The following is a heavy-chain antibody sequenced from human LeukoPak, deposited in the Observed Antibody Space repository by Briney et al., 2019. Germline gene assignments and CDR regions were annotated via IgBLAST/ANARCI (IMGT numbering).Heavy chain of an antibody. Sequence: GGSLRLSCEASGITFSTYWMTWVRQAPGKGPEWVANINQDGIKKYYVDSVKGRFTISRHNAKNSLFLQMDSLRAEDTAIYYCTTDINSGYFDYWGQGTLVTVSS. D-gene: IGHD2-15*01. CDR3: TTDINSGYFDY. J-gene: IGHJ4*02. CDR1: GITFSTYW. CDR2: INQDGIKK. V-gene: IGHV3-7*01.